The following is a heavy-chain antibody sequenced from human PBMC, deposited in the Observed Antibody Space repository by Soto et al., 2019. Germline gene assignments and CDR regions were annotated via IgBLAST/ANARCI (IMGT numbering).Heavy chain of an antibody. V-gene: IGHV5-51*01. J-gene: IGHJ4*02. D-gene: IGHD3-3*01. CDR2: IYPSDSDT. CDR1: GYNFAGYW. CDR3: ARGGVSTRTFDY. Sequence: LGESLKISCMGSGYNFAGYWIAWVRQMPGKGLELMGIIYPSDSDTRYRPSFQGQVTISADKSISSAYLQWSSLRASDTAMYYCARGGVSTRTFDYWGQGTPVTVS.